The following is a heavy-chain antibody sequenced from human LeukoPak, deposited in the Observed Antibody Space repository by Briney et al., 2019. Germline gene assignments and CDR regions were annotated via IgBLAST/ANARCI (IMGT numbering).Heavy chain of an antibody. CDR2: IIPIFGTA. J-gene: IGHJ4*02. Sequence: SLKVSCKASGGTFSSYAISWVRQAPGQGLEWMGGIIPIFGTANYAQKFQGRVTITADESTSTAYMELSSLRSEDTAVYYCAREPHDYGGYTLGYWGQGTLVSVS. CDR3: AREPHDYGGYTLGY. D-gene: IGHD4-17*01. V-gene: IGHV1-69*13. CDR1: GGTFSSYA.